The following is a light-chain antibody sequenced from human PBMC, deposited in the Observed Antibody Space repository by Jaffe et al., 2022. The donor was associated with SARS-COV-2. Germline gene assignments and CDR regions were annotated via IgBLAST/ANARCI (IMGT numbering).Light chain of an antibody. CDR1: SSNIGSNS. J-gene: IGLJ2*01. CDR2: NNN. V-gene: IGLV1-44*01. Sequence: QSVLTQPPSASGTPGQRVTISCSGSSSNIGSNSVSWYQQVPGTAPKLLIYNNNQRPSGVPDRFSGSKSGTSASLAISGLQSEDEAHYYCAAWDDSLNGVFGGGTKLTVL. CDR3: AAWDDSLNGV.